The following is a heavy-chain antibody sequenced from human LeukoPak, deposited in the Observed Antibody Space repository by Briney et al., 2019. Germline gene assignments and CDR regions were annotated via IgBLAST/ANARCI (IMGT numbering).Heavy chain of an antibody. CDR1: GFTFSSYT. J-gene: IGHJ6*02. Sequence: GGSLRLSRAASGFTFSSYTMNWVRQAPGKGLEWVSSISSSSSYIYYADSVKGRLTISRDNAKNSLYLQMNSLRAEDTAVYYCARDPTPRYCSGGSCYTHYGMDVWGQGTTVTVSS. CDR3: ARDPTPRYCSGGSCYTHYGMDV. D-gene: IGHD2-15*01. V-gene: IGHV3-21*01. CDR2: ISSSSSYI.